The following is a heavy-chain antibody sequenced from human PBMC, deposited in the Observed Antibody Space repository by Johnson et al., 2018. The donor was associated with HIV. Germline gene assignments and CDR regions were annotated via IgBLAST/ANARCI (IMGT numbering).Heavy chain of an antibody. CDR1: GFTFSNAW. CDR2: IYSGGNT. J-gene: IGHJ3*02. Sequence: VQLVESGGGLVQPGGSLRLSCAASGFTFSNAWMSWVRQAPGKGLEWVSVIYSGGNTYYADSVKGRFTISRDNSKNTLYLQMNSLRAEDTAVYYCARDRLYSSGWYGTDAFDIWGQGTMVTVSS. V-gene: IGHV3-66*02. D-gene: IGHD6-19*01. CDR3: ARDRLYSSGWYGTDAFDI.